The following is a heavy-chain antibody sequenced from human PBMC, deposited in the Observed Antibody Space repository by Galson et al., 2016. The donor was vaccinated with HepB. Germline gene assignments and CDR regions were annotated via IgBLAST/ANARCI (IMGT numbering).Heavy chain of an antibody. CDR2: MEYIGNT. CDR1: GDSVSSDGYY. J-gene: IGHJ4*02. CDR3: ARESRSTWNYLDS. V-gene: IGHV4-61*08. Sequence: SETLSLTCTVPGDSVSSDGYYWNWVRQAPGKGLEWMANMEYIGNTNFNPSLKSRITISVDTSKNQFSLKLTSVTAADTAVYFCARESRSTWNYLDSWGQGTLVTVSS. D-gene: IGHD1-26*01.